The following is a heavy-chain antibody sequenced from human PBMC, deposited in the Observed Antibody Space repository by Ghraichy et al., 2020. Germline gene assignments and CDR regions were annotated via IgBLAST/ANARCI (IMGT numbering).Heavy chain of an antibody. Sequence: GGSLRLSCAASGFTFSSYAMGWVRQAPGKGLEWVSAIGGSGTVTYYADSVKGRFTISRDNSKNTLYLQMNSLRAEDTAVYYCAKDKVWGAMVRGAPVLDYWGQGTLVTVSS. CDR3: AKDKVWGAMVRGAPVLDY. CDR2: IGGSGTVT. D-gene: IGHD3-10*01. V-gene: IGHV3-23*01. J-gene: IGHJ4*02. CDR1: GFTFSSYA.